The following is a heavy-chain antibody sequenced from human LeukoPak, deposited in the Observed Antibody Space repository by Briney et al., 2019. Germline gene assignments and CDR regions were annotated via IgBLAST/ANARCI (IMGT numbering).Heavy chain of an antibody. CDR3: ARGTLPYDFWSGYLTF. D-gene: IGHD3-3*01. J-gene: IGHJ4*02. CDR2: IIPIFGTA. CDR1: GGTFSSYA. Sequence: ASVKVSCKASGGTFSSYAISWVRQAPGQGLEWMGGIIPIFGTANYAQKFQGRVTITADESTSTAYMELSSLRSEDTAVYYCARGTLPYDFWSGYLTFWGQGTLVTVSS. V-gene: IGHV1-69*13.